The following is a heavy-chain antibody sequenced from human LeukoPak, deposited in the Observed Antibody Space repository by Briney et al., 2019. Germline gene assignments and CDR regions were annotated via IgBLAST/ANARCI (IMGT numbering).Heavy chain of an antibody. V-gene: IGHV1-2*02. CDR1: GYTFTGYY. CDR2: INPNSGGT. CDR3: AASQSYCGGDCSSGAAFDI. Sequence: GASVKVSCKASGYTFTGYYMHSVRQAPGQGLEWMGWINPNSGGTNYAQKFQGRVTMTRDTSITTAYMELSRLRSDDTAVYYCAASQSYCGGDCSSGAAFDIWGQGTMVTVSS. D-gene: IGHD2-21*01. J-gene: IGHJ3*02.